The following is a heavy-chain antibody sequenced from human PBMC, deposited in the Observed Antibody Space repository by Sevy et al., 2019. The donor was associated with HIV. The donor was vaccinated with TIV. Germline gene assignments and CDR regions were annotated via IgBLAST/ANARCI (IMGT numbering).Heavy chain of an antibody. CDR3: ARGTAGVASV. Sequence: GGSLRLSCVVSGFTSNNYWMHWVRQAPGKGLVWVSRINSDGFITTYADSVKGRFTISRDLAKNTLFLQMISVRVEDTALYYCARGTAGVASVWGQGTLVTVSS. CDR1: GFTSNNYW. CDR2: INSDGFIT. V-gene: IGHV3-74*01. J-gene: IGHJ4*02. D-gene: IGHD3-10*01.